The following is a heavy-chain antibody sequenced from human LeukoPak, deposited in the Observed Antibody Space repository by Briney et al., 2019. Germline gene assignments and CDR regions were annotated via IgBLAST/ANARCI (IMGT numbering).Heavy chain of an antibody. D-gene: IGHD2-21*02. CDR2: IHIGGST. CDR1: GGSISSSAYH. V-gene: IGHV4-39*07. CDR3: EVSDSGY. Sequence: SETLSLTCTVSGGSISSSAYHWGWIRQPPGKGLEWIGSIHIGGSTYYNPSLKSRVTISVDTSKNQFSLKLSSVTAADTAVYYCEVSDSGYWGQGTLVTVSS. J-gene: IGHJ4*02.